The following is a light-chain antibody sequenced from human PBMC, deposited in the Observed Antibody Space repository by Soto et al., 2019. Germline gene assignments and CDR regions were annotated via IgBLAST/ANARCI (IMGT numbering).Light chain of an antibody. V-gene: IGKV3D-20*02. CDR3: QQRSNLWT. Sequence: IVLTQSPGTLSLSPGERATLSCRAGQSVSSSYLAWYQQKPGQVPRLLIYDASTRATGIPARFSGSGSGTDFTLTISSLEPEDFAVYYCQQRSNLWTFGQGTKVDIK. CDR1: QSVSSSY. CDR2: DAS. J-gene: IGKJ1*01.